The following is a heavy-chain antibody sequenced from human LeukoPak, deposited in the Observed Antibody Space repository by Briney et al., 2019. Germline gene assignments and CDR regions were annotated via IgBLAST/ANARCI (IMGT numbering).Heavy chain of an antibody. CDR1: GGSISSSSYS. CDR2: IYYSGST. J-gene: IGHJ5*02. CDR3: ARHGHYGAAHNWFDP. V-gene: IGHV4-39*01. Sequence: SETLSLTCTVSGGSISSSSYSWGWIRQPPGKGLEWIGSIYYSGSTYYNPSLKSRVTISVDTSKNQFSLKLSSVTAADTAVYYCARHGHYGAAHNWFDPWGQGTLVTVSS. D-gene: IGHD4-17*01.